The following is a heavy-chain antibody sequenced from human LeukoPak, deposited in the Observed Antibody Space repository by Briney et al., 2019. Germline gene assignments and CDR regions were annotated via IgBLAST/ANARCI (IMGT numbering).Heavy chain of an antibody. Sequence: GGSLRLSCAASGFTACSNYMSWVRQAPGKGLEWVSVIYSGGSTNYADSVKGRFAISRDNSKNTLYLQMNSLRAEDTAVYYCARDDPPIVVVPAVWGQGTLVTVSS. CDR1: GFTACSNY. D-gene: IGHD2-2*01. V-gene: IGHV3-53*01. CDR3: ARDDPPIVVVPAV. CDR2: IYSGGST. J-gene: IGHJ4*02.